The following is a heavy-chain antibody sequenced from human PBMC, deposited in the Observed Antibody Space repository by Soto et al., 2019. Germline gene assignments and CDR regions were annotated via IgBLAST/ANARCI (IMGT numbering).Heavy chain of an antibody. Sequence: EVQLVESGGGLVQPGRSLRLSCAASGFTFDDYAMHWVRQAPGKGLEWVSGISWNSGGIGYADSVKGRFTISRDNAKNSLYLQMNSLRAEDTALYYCAKGWSSSWYLFSAYWGQGTLVTVSS. D-gene: IGHD6-13*01. CDR1: GFTFDDYA. CDR2: ISWNSGGI. CDR3: AKGWSSSWYLFSAY. V-gene: IGHV3-9*01. J-gene: IGHJ4*02.